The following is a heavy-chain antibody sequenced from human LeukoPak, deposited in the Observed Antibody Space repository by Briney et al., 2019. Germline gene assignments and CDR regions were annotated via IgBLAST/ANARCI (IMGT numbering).Heavy chain of an antibody. CDR3: AKDWSVVPALMDV. Sequence: GGSLRLSCEATGFIFSNYWMAWVRQAPGKGLEWVANIKEDGSDKNYVVSMEGRFTISRDNSKNTLYLQMNSLRAEDTAVYYCAKDWSVVPALMDVWGKGTTVTISS. CDR2: IKEDGSDK. CDR1: GFIFSNYW. J-gene: IGHJ6*04. D-gene: IGHD2-2*01. V-gene: IGHV3-7*01.